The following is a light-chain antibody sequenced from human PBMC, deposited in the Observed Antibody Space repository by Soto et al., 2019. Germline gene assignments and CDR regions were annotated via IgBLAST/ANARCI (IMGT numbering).Light chain of an antibody. V-gene: IGKV1-33*01. CDR1: QNINNY. CDR2: DAS. J-gene: IGKJ5*01. Sequence: DIQMTQSPSSLSASAGDRVTITCQASQNINNYLNWYQQKPGRAPTLLIYDASNLEAGVPSSFSGGGSGTDFTFTIRRLHPEDIATYYCQHYENLPTFGQGTRLEIK. CDR3: QHYENLPT.